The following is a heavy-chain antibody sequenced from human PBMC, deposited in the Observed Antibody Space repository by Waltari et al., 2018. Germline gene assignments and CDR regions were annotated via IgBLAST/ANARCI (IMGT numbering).Heavy chain of an antibody. CDR1: GGSFSGYY. CDR3: ARVPYDFWSGYYFGYYYYGMDV. CDR2: INHSGST. D-gene: IGHD3-3*01. V-gene: IGHV4-34*01. Sequence: QVQLQQWGAGLLKPSETLSLTCAVYGGSFSGYYWSWIRQPPGKGREWIGEINHSGSTNYNPSLKSRVTISVDTSKNQFSLKLSSVTAADTAVYYCARVPYDFWSGYYFGYYYYGMDVWGQGTTVTVSS. J-gene: IGHJ6*02.